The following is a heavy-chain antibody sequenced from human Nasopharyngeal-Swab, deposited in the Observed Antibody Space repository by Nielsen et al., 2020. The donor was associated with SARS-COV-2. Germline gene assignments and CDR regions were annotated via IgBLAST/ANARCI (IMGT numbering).Heavy chain of an antibody. J-gene: IGHJ4*02. V-gene: IGHV3-53*01. D-gene: IGHD1-14*01. Sequence: GESLKISCAASGFTFSSYSMNWVRQAPGKGLEWVSIIYSGGNTYHADSVKGRFTISRDNSKNTLFLQMNSLRADDTAVYYCARGVNPPPDYWGQGTLVIVSS. CDR1: GFTFSSYS. CDR3: ARGVNPPPDY. CDR2: IYSGGNT.